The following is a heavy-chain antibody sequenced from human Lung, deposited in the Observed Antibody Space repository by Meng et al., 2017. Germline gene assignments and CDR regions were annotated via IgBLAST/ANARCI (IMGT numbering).Heavy chain of an antibody. CDR2: IYDNGNT. J-gene: IGHJ5*02. CDR3: TSDHGYSAPWFDP. CDR1: GGSISGYY. Sequence: SETLSLTCTVSGGSISGYYWSWIRQPAGKGLEWIGRIYDNGNTNYKPSFKSRVTMSVDTYKNQISLKLNSVTAADTAMYYCTSDHGYSAPWFDPWGQGTLVTVSS. D-gene: IGHD5-18*01. V-gene: IGHV4-4*07.